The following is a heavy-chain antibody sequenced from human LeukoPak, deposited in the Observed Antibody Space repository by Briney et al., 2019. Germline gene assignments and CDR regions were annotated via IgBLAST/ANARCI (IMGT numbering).Heavy chain of an antibody. CDR2: ISSSSSYI. Sequence: GGSLRLSCAASGFTFSSYSMNWVRQAPGKGLEWVSSISSSSSYIYYADSVKGRFTISRDNSKNTLYLQMNSLRAEDTAVYYCARASSGWYYDYWGQGTLVTVSS. V-gene: IGHV3-21*01. D-gene: IGHD6-19*01. J-gene: IGHJ4*02. CDR3: ARASSGWYYDY. CDR1: GFTFSSYS.